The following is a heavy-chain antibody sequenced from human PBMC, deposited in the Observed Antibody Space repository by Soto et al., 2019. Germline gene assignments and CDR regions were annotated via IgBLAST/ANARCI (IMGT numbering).Heavy chain of an antibody. D-gene: IGHD6-19*01. CDR1: GGTFSSYA. J-gene: IGHJ4*02. Sequence: SVKVSCKASGGTFSSYAISWVRQAPGQGLEWMGGIIPIFGTANYAQKFQGRVTITADESTSTAYMELSSLRSEDTAAYYCARVFSGYSSGPLGYWGQGTLVTVSS. CDR3: ARVFSGYSSGPLGY. CDR2: IIPIFGTA. V-gene: IGHV1-69*13.